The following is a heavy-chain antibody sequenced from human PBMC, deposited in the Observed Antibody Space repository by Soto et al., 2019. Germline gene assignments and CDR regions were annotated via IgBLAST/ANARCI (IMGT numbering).Heavy chain of an antibody. CDR3: ARGGVDSRSFDY. Sequence: GESLKISCKGSRYRFTRYWIGWVRQMPGKGLEWMGIFFPGDSDTRYSPSFQGQVTISADKSISTAYLQWNSLEASDTAMYYCARGGVDSRSFDYWGQGALVTVSS. J-gene: IGHJ4*02. CDR2: FFPGDSDT. D-gene: IGHD3-22*01. V-gene: IGHV5-51*01. CDR1: RYRFTRYW.